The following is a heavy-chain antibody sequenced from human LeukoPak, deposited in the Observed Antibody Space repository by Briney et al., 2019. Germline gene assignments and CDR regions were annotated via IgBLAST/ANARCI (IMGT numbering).Heavy chain of an antibody. J-gene: IGHJ4*02. D-gene: IGHD2-8*01. CDR2: VFFTEGT. CDR1: GGSIRNHH. Sequence: SGTLSLTCSVSGGSIRNHHWTWIRRSRGKGLEWIGHVFFTEGTNYSPSLRGRITISADRSKNQIYLKLGSVTAADTAVYYCARELYHFDRWGQGALVTVSS. V-gene: IGHV4-59*11. CDR3: ARELYHFDR.